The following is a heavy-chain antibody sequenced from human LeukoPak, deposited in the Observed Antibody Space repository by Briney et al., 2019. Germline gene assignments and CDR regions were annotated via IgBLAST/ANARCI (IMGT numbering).Heavy chain of an antibody. D-gene: IGHD3-22*01. J-gene: IGHJ4*02. V-gene: IGHV1-46*01. Sequence: ASVKVSCKASGYTFTSYYMHWVRQAPGQGLEWMGIINPSGGSTSYAQKFQGRVTMTRDTSTSTAYMELSSLRSEDTAVYYCATISYDSSGYSPNFDYWGQGTLVTVSS. CDR3: ATISYDSSGYSPNFDY. CDR2: INPSGGST. CDR1: GYTFTSYY.